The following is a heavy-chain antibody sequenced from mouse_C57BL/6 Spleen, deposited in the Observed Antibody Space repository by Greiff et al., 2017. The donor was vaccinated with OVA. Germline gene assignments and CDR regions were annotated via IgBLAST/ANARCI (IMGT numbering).Heavy chain of an antibody. CDR3: ARGRDYYGSSYGYVDY. D-gene: IGHD1-1*01. J-gene: IGHJ2*01. CDR2: IYPRSGNT. CDR1: GYTFTSYG. Sequence: QVQLQQSGAELARPGASVKLSCKASGYTFTSYGISWVKQRTGQGLEWIGEIYPRSGNTYYNEKFKGKATLTADKSSSTAYMELRSLTSEDSAVYFCARGRDYYGSSYGYVDYWGQGTTLTVSS. V-gene: IGHV1-81*01.